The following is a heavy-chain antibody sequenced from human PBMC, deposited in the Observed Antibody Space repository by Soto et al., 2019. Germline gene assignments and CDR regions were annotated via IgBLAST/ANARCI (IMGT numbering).Heavy chain of an antibody. D-gene: IGHD3-16*01. J-gene: IGHJ4*02. CDR1: GCSISSGGY. Sequence: QVQLQESGPGLVKPSQTLSLTCTVSGCSISSGGYSGSTYYNPSLKSRVTISVDTSKNQFSLKLSSVTAADTAVYYCARGVLHWGQGTLVTVSS. V-gene: IGHV4-59*06. CDR3: ARGVLH. CDR2: GST.